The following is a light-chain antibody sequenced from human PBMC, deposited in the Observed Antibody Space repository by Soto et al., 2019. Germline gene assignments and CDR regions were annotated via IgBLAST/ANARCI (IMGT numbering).Light chain of an antibody. CDR1: SSDIGGYNI. CDR3: CSYAASSTPVV. CDR2: EVT. V-gene: IGLV2-23*02. J-gene: IGLJ2*01. Sequence: QSALTQPASVSGSPGQSITISCTGTSSDIGGYNIVSWYQQHPGKAPKLMIYEVTKRPSGVSNRFSGSKSANTASLTISGLQAEDEADYYCCSYAASSTPVVFGGGTQLTVL.